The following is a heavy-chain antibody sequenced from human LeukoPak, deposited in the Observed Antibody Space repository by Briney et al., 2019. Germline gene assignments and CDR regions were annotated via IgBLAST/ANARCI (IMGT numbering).Heavy chain of an antibody. V-gene: IGHV3-74*01. CDR2: INTDGRST. Sequence: GGSLRLSCAASGFTFSNYWMHWVRQAPGKGLVWVSHINTDGRSTTYADSVKGRFTISRDNAKNMLYLQMNSLRAEDTAMYYCARVRGSSGYYFDYWGPGTLITVSS. CDR3: ARVRGSSGYYFDY. CDR1: GFTFSNYW. J-gene: IGHJ4*02. D-gene: IGHD2-15*01.